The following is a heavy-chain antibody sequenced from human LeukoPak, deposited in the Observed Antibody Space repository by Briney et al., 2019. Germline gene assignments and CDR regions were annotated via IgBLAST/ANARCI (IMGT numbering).Heavy chain of an antibody. CDR2: IYYSGST. V-gene: IGHV4-39*07. CDR1: GGSISSSSYY. CDR3: ARDLTRSGDPSRGQSLF. Sequence: PSETLSLTCTVSGGSISSSSYYWGWIRQPPGKGLEWIGSIYYSGSTYYNPSLKSRVTISVDTSKNQFFLKLSSVTAADTAVYYCARDLTRSGDPSRGQSLFWGQGTLVTVSS. J-gene: IGHJ1*01. D-gene: IGHD4-17*01.